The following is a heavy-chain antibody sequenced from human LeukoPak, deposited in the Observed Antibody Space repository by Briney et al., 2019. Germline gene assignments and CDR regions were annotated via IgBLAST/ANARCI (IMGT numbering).Heavy chain of an antibody. D-gene: IGHD3-10*01. CDR3: ARPTYYYGSGSYLV. CDR1: GNSISSGDYY. V-gene: IGHV4-61*02. CDR2: IYTSGST. Sequence: SETLSLTCTVSGNSISSGDYYWSWIRQPAGKGLEWIGRIYTSGSTTYNPSLKSRVTISVDTSKNRFSLKLSSVTAADTAVHYCARPTYYYGSGSYLVWGKGTTVTISS. J-gene: IGHJ6*04.